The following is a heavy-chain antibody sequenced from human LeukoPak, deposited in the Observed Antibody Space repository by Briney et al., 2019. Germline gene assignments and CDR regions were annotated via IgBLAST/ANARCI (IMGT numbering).Heavy chain of an antibody. CDR1: GFTFSSYW. V-gene: IGHV3-7*01. Sequence: PGGSLRLSCAASGFTFSSYWMTWVRRAPGKGLEWVANIRRDGSEKHYVDSVMGRFTISRDNAKNSLYLQMNSLRAEDTAVYYCARDDTHYGSSGSFYDAFDIWGQGTMVTVSS. D-gene: IGHD3-22*01. J-gene: IGHJ3*02. CDR3: ARDDTHYGSSGSFYDAFDI. CDR2: IRRDGSEK.